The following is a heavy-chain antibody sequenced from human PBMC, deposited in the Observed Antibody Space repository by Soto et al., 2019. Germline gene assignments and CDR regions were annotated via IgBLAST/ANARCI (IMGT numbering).Heavy chain of an antibody. D-gene: IGHD5-12*01. CDR2: ISAYNGNT. Sequence: ASVKVSCKASGYTFTSYGISWVRQAPGQGLEWMGWISAYNGNTNYAQKLQGRVTMTTDTSTSTAYMELRSLRSDDTAVYYCARDGMSGYDLYYYYYGMDVWGQGTTVTVSS. CDR3: ARDGMSGYDLYYYYYGMDV. V-gene: IGHV1-18*01. CDR1: GYTFTSYG. J-gene: IGHJ6*02.